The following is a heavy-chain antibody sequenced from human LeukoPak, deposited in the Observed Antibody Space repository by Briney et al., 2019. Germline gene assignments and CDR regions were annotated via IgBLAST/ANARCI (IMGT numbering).Heavy chain of an antibody. CDR2: INPSGGST. V-gene: IGHV1-46*01. CDR1: GYTFTSYY. CDR3: ARDGHIEMASLGC. J-gene: IGHJ4*02. Sequence: ASVKVSCKASGYTFTSYYMHWVRQAPGRGLEWMGIINPSGGSTSYAQKFQGRVTMTRDMSTSTVYMELSSLRSEDTAVYYCARDGHIEMASLGCWGQGTLVTVSS. D-gene: IGHD5-24*01.